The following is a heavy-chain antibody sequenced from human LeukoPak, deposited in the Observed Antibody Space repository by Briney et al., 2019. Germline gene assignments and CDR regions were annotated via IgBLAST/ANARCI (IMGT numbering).Heavy chain of an antibody. Sequence: GGSLRLSCAASGFTFSSYAMSWVRQAPGKGLEWVSAISGSGGSTYYADSVKGRFTISRDNSKNTLYLQMNSLRVEDTAFYYCARDLAYSRLDYWGQGMLVTVSS. CDR1: GFTFSSYA. J-gene: IGHJ4*02. CDR3: ARDLAYSRLDY. CDR2: ISGSGGST. V-gene: IGHV3-23*01. D-gene: IGHD5-18*01.